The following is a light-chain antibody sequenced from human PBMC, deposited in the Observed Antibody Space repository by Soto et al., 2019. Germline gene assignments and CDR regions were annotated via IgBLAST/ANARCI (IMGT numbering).Light chain of an antibody. CDR2: GAS. J-gene: IGKJ4*01. Sequence: EIVLTQSPCALSFSPGVRSTLSWRSSQTVSSSYLAWYQQKPGQAPRLLIYGASSRATGIPDRFSGSGSGTDFTLTISSLQPEDVAAYYCQKYNSAPLTFGGGTKVDIK. V-gene: IGKV3-20*01. CDR1: QTVSSSY. CDR3: QKYNSAPLT.